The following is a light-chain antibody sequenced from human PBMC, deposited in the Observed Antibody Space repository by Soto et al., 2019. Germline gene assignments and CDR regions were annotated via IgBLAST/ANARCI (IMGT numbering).Light chain of an antibody. Sequence: EIVLTQSPGTLSLSPGERATLSCRASQSVSSTYLAWYQQKPGQAPRLLIYAASSRATGSPDRFSGGGSGTDFTLTISRLEPEDFAVYYCQQYGSSPRTFGQGTKVDIK. J-gene: IGKJ1*01. CDR3: QQYGSSPRT. CDR1: QSVSSTY. CDR2: AAS. V-gene: IGKV3-20*01.